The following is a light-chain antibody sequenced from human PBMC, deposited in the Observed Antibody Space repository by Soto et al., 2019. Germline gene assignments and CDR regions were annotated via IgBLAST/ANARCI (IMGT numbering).Light chain of an antibody. CDR2: EVN. J-gene: IGLJ1*01. CDR1: SSDVGDYNY. Sequence: QSALTQPPSASGSPGQSVTISCTGTSSDVGDYNYVSWYQQHPGKAPKLMIYEVNQRPSGVPDRFSGSKAGNTASLTVFGLQAEDEADYYCSSYAGSDVFVSGNRTKVTVL. CDR3: SSYAGSDVFV. V-gene: IGLV2-8*01.